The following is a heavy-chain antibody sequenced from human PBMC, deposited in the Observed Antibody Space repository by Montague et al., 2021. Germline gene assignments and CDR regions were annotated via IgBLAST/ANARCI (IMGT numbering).Heavy chain of an antibody. D-gene: IGHD5-12*01. J-gene: IGHJ2*01. V-gene: IGHV4-39*01. CDR3: ARPNIVTIHWYFDL. CDR2: IYYSGNT. Sequence: SETLPLTCTVSGGSISSSSCYWGWIRQPPGKGLEWIGSIYYSGNTYYNPSLKSRVTISVDPSKNQFSLRLSSVTAADTAVYYCARPNIVTIHWYFDLWGRGTLVLVSS. CDR1: GGSISSSSCY.